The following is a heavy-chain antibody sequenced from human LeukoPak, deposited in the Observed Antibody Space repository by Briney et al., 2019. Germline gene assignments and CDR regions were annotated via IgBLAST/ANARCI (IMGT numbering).Heavy chain of an antibody. CDR3: AREPTNFWSGYYPL. CDR2: IYYSVRT. Sequence: PSETLSLTCSVPGRSLSSSIYYSGWIRQPPGKGLERIGSIYYSVRTYYNPSLKGRVNISVDTSKSQFSLNLSSVTAADTAVYYCAREPTNFWSGYYPLWGQGTMVTVSS. D-gene: IGHD3-3*01. V-gene: IGHV4-39*02. J-gene: IGHJ3*01. CDR1: GRSLSSSIYY.